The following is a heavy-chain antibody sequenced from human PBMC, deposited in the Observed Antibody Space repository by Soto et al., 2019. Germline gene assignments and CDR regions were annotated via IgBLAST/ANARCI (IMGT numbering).Heavy chain of an antibody. CDR3: ARYCSSTSCYRWWGYYYYGMDV. D-gene: IGHD2-2*01. CDR2: IIPIFGTA. Sequence: ASVKVSCKASGGTFSSYAISWVRQAPGQGLEWMGGIIPIFGTANYAQKFQGRVTITADESTSTAYMELSSLRSEDTAVYYCARYCSSTSCYRWWGYYYYGMDVWGQGTTVTVSS. J-gene: IGHJ6*02. V-gene: IGHV1-69*13. CDR1: GGTFSSYA.